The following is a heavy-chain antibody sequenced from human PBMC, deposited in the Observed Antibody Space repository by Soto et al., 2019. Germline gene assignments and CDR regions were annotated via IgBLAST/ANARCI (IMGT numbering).Heavy chain of an antibody. CDR1: GSACGRGA. J-gene: IGHJ4*02. D-gene: IGHD5-18*01. Sequence: PGGSRTVAWSACGSACGRGASQRGRDGAGKGPVWVARISGDGRTTEYADCVKGRFTIFRDNANSTVFLHMNSLRAEDTAVYFCARPPNSSGYALFANWGSGA. CDR3: ARPPNSSGYALFAN. CDR2: ISGDGRTT. V-gene: IGHV3-74*01.